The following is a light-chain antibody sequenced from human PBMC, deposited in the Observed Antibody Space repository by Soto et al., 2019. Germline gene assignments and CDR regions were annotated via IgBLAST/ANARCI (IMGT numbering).Light chain of an antibody. V-gene: IGLV1-51*02. CDR3: GAWDGSLRALV. CDR2: DNN. J-gene: IGLJ2*01. Sequence: QAVVTQPPSVSAAPGQKVTISCSGSSSNIGNNNVFWYQHLPGTAPKLLIYDNNNRPSGIPDRFSGSKSGTSATLGITGLQTGDEADFYCGAWDGSLRALVFGGGTQLTVL. CDR1: SSNIGNNN.